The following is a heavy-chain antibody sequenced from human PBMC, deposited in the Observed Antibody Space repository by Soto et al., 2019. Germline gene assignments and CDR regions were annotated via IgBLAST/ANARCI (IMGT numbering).Heavy chain of an antibody. V-gene: IGHV6-1*01. D-gene: IGHD1-1*01. Sequence: SQTLSLTCAISGDSVSSNIAAWNWIRQSPSRGLEWLGRTYYRSKWFNDYALSVKSRITINPDTSKNQFSLQLNSVTPEDTAVYYCARDWNDAHYYGMDVWGQGTTVTVSS. J-gene: IGHJ6*02. CDR1: GDSVSSNIAA. CDR2: TYYRSKWFN. CDR3: ARDWNDAHYYGMDV.